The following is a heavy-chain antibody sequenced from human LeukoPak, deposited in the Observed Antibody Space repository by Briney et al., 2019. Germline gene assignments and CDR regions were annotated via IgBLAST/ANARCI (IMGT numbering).Heavy chain of an antibody. V-gene: IGHV1-18*01. Sequence: WASVKVSCKVSGYTLTELSMHWVRQAPGKGLEWMGWISAYNGNTNYAQKLQGRVTMTTDTSTSTAYMELRSLRSDDTAVYYCARLGVQQWLIDYWGQGTLATVSS. CDR3: ARLGVQQWLIDY. J-gene: IGHJ4*02. CDR2: ISAYNGNT. CDR1: GYTLTELS. D-gene: IGHD6-19*01.